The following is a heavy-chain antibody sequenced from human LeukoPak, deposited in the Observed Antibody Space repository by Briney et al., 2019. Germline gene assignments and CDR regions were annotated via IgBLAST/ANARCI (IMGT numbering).Heavy chain of an antibody. CDR2: ISYDGSNK. CDR1: GFTFSSYG. V-gene: IGHV3-30*18. CDR3: ANSYSDTVTPFGY. J-gene: IGHJ4*02. D-gene: IGHD4-17*01. Sequence: GGSLRLSCAASGFTFSSYGMHWVRQAPGKGLEWVAVISYDGSNKYYADSVKGRFTISRDNSKNTLYLQINSLRAEDTAVYYCANSYSDTVTPFGYWGQGTLVTVSS.